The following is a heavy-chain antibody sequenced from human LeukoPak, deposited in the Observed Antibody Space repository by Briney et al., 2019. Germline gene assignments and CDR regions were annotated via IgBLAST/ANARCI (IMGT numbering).Heavy chain of an antibody. CDR1: GGTFSSYA. J-gene: IGHJ4*02. Sequence: SCKASGGTFSSYAMSWVRQAPGKGLEWVSAISGSGGSTYYADSVKGRFTISRDNSKNTLYLQMNSLRAEDTAVYYCAKEITIFGVVVDYWGQGTLVTVSS. V-gene: IGHV3-23*01. D-gene: IGHD3-3*01. CDR2: ISGSGGST. CDR3: AKEITIFGVVVDY.